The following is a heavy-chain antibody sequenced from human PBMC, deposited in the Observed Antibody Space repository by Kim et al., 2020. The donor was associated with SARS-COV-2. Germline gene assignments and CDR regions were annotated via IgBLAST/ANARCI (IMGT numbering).Heavy chain of an antibody. V-gene: IGHV5-10-1*01. Sequence: SPPVPGHVTISADKSISTAYLQWSSLKASDTAMYYCARGYSSDYYGMDVWGQGTTVTVSS. D-gene: IGHD5-18*01. CDR3: ARGYSSDYYGMDV. J-gene: IGHJ6*02.